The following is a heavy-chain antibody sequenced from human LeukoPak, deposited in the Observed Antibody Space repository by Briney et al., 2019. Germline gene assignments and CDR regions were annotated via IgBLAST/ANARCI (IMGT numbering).Heavy chain of an antibody. D-gene: IGHD2-2*01. CDR3: ARLHCSSPSCHRNWFDP. J-gene: IGHJ5*02. V-gene: IGHV4-59*01. CDR2: ISYSGST. Sequence: SETLPLTCTVSGASISNFYWSRIRQPPGKGLEWIGDISYSGSTNYNPSLKSRVTMSVDTSKNQFSLKLRSVTAADTAVYYCARLHCSSPSCHRNWFDPWGQGTLVTVSS. CDR1: GASISNFY.